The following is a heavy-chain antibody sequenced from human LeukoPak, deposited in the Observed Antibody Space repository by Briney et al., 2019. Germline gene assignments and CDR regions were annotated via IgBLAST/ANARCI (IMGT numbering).Heavy chain of an antibody. J-gene: IGHJ4*02. CDR1: GYSFTSYW. V-gene: IGHV5-10-1*01. D-gene: IGHD1-26*01. CDR2: IDPSDSYT. Sequence: GESLKISCKGSGYSFTSYWISWVRQMPGKGLEWMGRIDPSDSYTNYSPSFQGHVTISADESISTAYLQWSSLKASDTAMYYCARQQRPGATILDYWGQGTLVTVSS. CDR3: ARQQRPGATILDY.